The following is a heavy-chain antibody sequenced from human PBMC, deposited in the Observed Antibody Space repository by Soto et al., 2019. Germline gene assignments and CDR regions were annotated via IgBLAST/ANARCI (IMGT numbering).Heavy chain of an antibody. D-gene: IGHD6-6*01. CDR2: ISAYNGNT. Sequence: QVQLVQSGAEVKKPGASVKVSCKASGYTFTSYGISWVRRAPGQGLEWMGWISAYNGNTNYAQKLQGRVTIATDTTTRTAYMGLGSLRSDDKAVDYCAGGESIGGVWGPGTTVTVSS. CDR1: GYTFTSYG. J-gene: IGHJ6*02. V-gene: IGHV1-18*01. CDR3: AGGESIGGV.